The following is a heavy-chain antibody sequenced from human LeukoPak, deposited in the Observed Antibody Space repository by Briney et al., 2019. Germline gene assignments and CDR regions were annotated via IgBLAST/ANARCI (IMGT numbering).Heavy chain of an antibody. CDR1: GFTFSSYW. Sequence: GGSLRLSCAASGFTFSSYWMSWVRQAPGKGLGWVANINQDGSEKYYVDSVKGRFTISRDNAKNSLYLQMNRLRAEDTAVYYCARDQGFSYYYYYMDVWGKGTTVTVSS. D-gene: IGHD3-3*01. CDR2: INQDGSEK. J-gene: IGHJ6*03. CDR3: ARDQGFSYYYYYMDV. V-gene: IGHV3-7*01.